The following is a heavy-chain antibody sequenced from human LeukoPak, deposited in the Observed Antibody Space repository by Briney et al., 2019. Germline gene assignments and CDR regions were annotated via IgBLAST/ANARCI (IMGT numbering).Heavy chain of an antibody. D-gene: IGHD3-10*01. J-gene: IGHJ4*02. V-gene: IGHV1-24*01. CDR2: FDPEDGET. CDR3: ATETYYYGSGSYPLDY. Sequence: GASVKVSCKVSGYTLTELSMHWVRQAPGKGLEWMGGFDPEDGETIYAQKFQGRVTMTEDTSTDTAYMELSSLRSEDTAVYYCATETYYYGSGSYPLDYWGQGTLVTVSS. CDR1: GYTLTELS.